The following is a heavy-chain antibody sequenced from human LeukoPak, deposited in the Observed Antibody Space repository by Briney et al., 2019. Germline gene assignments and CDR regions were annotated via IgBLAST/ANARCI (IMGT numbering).Heavy chain of an antibody. Sequence: GGSLRLSCAASGFTFSSEWMSWVRQAPGKGLEWVANIKQDGSEKYYVDAVKGRFTISRDNAKNSLYLQMNSLRAEDTAVYYCARDKAGAHDYWGQGTLVTVSS. CDR3: ARDKAGAHDY. CDR2: IKQDGSEK. J-gene: IGHJ4*02. V-gene: IGHV3-7*01. CDR1: GFTFSSEW.